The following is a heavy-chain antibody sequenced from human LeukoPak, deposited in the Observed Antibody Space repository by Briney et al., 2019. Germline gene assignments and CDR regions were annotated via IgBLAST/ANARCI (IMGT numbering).Heavy chain of an antibody. CDR1: GFTFKSFA. CDR2: ISKDGTNK. Sequence: GGSLRLSCTASGFTFKSFAMHWVRQAPGKGLDWLAVISKDGTNKYCVDSVKGRFTISRDNSKNTVYLQMSSPRAEDTAVYYCAREDQQLPDYWGQGTLVTVSS. V-gene: IGHV3-30-3*01. J-gene: IGHJ4*02. D-gene: IGHD6-13*01. CDR3: AREDQQLPDY.